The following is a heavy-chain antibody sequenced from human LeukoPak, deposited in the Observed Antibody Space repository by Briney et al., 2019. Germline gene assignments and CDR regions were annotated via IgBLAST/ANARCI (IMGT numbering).Heavy chain of an antibody. Sequence: GGSLRLSSAGSGFIFRNYGMHWVRQAPGQGLEWVAVISDGGTHLYYADYVKGRFTISRDNSESTMYLKMNSLRVEDTAVYYCSKEGTRSHSQWAFDFWGQGTMVTVSS. CDR2: ISDGGTHL. J-gene: IGHJ3*01. CDR3: SKEGTRSHSQWAFDF. D-gene: IGHD6-19*01. CDR1: GFIFRNYG. V-gene: IGHV3-30*18.